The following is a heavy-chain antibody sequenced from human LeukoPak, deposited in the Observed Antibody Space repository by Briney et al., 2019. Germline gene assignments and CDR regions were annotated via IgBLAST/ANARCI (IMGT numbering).Heavy chain of an antibody. D-gene: IGHD6-13*01. CDR2: ISGSDGST. CDR1: GFTVSSNY. CDR3: AKIPDTSSWFAY. Sequence: GGSLRLSCAASGFTVSSNYMSWVRQAPGKGLEWVSGISGSDGSTYYADSVKGRFTISRDNSMKTLYLQMNSLRVEDTAVYYCAKIPDTSSWFAYWGQGTLVTVSS. J-gene: IGHJ5*01. V-gene: IGHV3-23*01.